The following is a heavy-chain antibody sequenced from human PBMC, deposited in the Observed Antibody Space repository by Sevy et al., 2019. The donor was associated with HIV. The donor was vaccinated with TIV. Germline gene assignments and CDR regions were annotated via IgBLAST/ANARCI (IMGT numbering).Heavy chain of an antibody. CDR2: VSQSGSA. V-gene: IGHV4-34*01. CDR1: GVSFSDYY. CDR3: ARGPLFSPEYCSGGTCPTIDY. D-gene: IGHD2-15*01. Sequence: SETLSLTCAVSGVSFSDYYWAWIRQPPGKGLEWIGEVSQSGSANYNPSLRSRVIMSLDTSNNHFSLTLTSVTAADTAVYYCARGPLFSPEYCSGGTCPTIDYWSQGTLVTVSS. J-gene: IGHJ4*02.